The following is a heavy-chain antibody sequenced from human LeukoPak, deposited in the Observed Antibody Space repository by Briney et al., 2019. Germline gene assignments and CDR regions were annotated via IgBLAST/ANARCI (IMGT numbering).Heavy chain of an antibody. Sequence: PSETLSLTCAVSGGPFSGYFWSWIRQSSGKGLEWIGEIHNSGTTNYNPSLNSRVTISEDTSKNQFYLNLGSVTAADTAVYYCARRYYYNLGSFPFDFWGQGTLVTVSS. CDR1: GGPFSGYF. J-gene: IGHJ4*02. V-gene: IGHV4-34*01. CDR3: ARRYYYNLGSFPFDF. D-gene: IGHD3-10*01. CDR2: IHNSGTT.